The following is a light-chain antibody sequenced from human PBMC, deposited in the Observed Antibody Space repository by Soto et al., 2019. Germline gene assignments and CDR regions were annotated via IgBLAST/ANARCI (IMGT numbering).Light chain of an antibody. V-gene: IGKV3-20*01. CDR3: QQYDSSPRT. Sequence: EIVLTQSPGTLSLSPGERATLSCRASQSVGTYLAWYQQKPGQAPRLLISGASSRAADIPDRFSGSGSGTDFTLTINRLEPEDFAVYYCQQYDSSPRTFGQGTKGDIK. CDR1: QSVGTY. CDR2: GAS. J-gene: IGKJ1*01.